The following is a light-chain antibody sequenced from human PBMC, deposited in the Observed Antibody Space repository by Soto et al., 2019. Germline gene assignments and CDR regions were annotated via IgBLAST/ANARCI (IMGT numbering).Light chain of an antibody. J-gene: IGKJ2*01. Sequence: MTQSPATLSVSPGERATLSCRASQSVGSGLSWYQQKPDQAPRLLIYGASTRATGIPARFSGSGSGTEFTLTISSLQSEDYAVYYCQQYNNWPPYTFGQGTKVDIK. CDR1: QSVGSG. CDR2: GAS. V-gene: IGKV3-15*01. CDR3: QQYNNWPPYT.